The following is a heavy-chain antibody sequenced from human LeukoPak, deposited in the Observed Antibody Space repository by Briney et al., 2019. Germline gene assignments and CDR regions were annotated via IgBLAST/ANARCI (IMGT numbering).Heavy chain of an antibody. CDR2: VSGSSSTV. J-gene: IGHJ4*02. Sequence: GGSLGLSCAASGFTFSDHIMNWVRQLPGKRLEWVAYVSGSSSTVYYADSVKGRFTISRDNGKSSLYLQMNSLRVEDTALYYCVRQLASWGQGTLVTVSS. CDR3: VRQLAS. V-gene: IGHV3-48*01. CDR1: GFTFSDHI.